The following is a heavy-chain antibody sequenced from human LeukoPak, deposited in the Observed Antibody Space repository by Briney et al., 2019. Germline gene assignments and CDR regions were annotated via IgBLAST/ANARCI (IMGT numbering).Heavy chain of an antibody. V-gene: IGHV5-51*01. D-gene: IGHD6-13*01. CDR3: ATHEYSSSWSDAFDI. Sequence: GESLKISCKGSGYSFTSYWIGWVRQMPGKSLEWMGIIYPGDSDTRYSPSFQGQVTISADKSISTAYLQWSSLKASDTAMYYCATHEYSSSWSDAFDIWGQGTMVTVSS. CDR1: GYSFTSYW. J-gene: IGHJ3*02. CDR2: IYPGDSDT.